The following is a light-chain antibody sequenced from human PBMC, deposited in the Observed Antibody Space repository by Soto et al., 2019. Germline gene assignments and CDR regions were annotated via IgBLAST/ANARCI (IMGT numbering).Light chain of an antibody. V-gene: IGLV1-44*01. CDR3: GTWDDSLNAYV. CDR2: SDH. CDR1: RSNVGSYT. J-gene: IGLJ1*01. Sequence: QSVLTQAPSVSGTPGQRVTISCSGSRSNVGSYTVNWYQQLPGSAPRVIIHSDHQRSSGVPDRVSGSKSGTSASLAISGLQSEDEAHYYCGTWDDSLNAYVFGPGTKLTVL.